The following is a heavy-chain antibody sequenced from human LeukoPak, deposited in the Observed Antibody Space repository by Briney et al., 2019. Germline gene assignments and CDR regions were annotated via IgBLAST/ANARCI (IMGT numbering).Heavy chain of an antibody. J-gene: IGHJ6*02. CDR1: GFTFSSYA. CDR2: ISGSGGST. D-gene: IGHD3-3*01. CDR3: AKAIFGVVINGYYYYYGMDV. V-gene: IGHV3-23*01. Sequence: GGSLRLSCAASGFTFSSYAMSWVRQAPGKGLEWVSAISGSGGSTYYADSVKGRFTTSRDNSKNTLYLQMNSLRAEDTAVYYCAKAIFGVVINGYYYYYGMDVWGQGTTVTVSS.